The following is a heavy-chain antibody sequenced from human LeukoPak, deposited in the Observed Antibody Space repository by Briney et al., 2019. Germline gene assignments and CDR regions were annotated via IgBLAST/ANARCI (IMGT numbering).Heavy chain of an antibody. CDR1: GFTFSTYA. CDR2: TFGNAGST. Sequence: PGGSLRLSCVAPGFTFSTYAMTWVRQAPGKGLEWVSTTFGNAGSTYYADSVQARFIISRDNSKNTLFLQMTSLRAEDTAVYYCAKDPRWLPYGMDVWGQGTTVTVS. J-gene: IGHJ6*02. CDR3: AKDPRWLPYGMDV. D-gene: IGHD5-12*01. V-gene: IGHV3-23*01.